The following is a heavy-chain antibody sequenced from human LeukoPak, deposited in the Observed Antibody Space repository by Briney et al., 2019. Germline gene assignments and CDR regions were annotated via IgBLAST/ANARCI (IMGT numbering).Heavy chain of an antibody. CDR1: EFTFSSYW. CDR3: ARDGGWYRDY. V-gene: IGHV3-7*01. D-gene: IGHD6-19*01. J-gene: IGHJ4*02. Sequence: GGSLRLSCAASEFTFSSYWMSWVRQAPGKGLEWVANIKQDGSERNYVDSVKGRFTISRDNAKNSLYLQMNSLRAEDTAVYYCARDGGWYRDYWGQGTLVTVSS. CDR2: IKQDGSER.